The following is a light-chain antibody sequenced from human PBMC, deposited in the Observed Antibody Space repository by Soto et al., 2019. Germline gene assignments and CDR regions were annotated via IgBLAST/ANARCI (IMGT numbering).Light chain of an antibody. J-gene: IGKJ4*01. V-gene: IGKV3-20*01. CDR2: GAS. Sequence: EIVLTQSPGTLSLSPGERATLSCRASQSVSSSYLAWYQQKPGQAPRLLIYGASSRATGIPDRFSGSGSGTDFTLTISRLEPEDFAVYYCHQYDSSPLTFVGGTKMEI. CDR1: QSVSSSY. CDR3: HQYDSSPLT.